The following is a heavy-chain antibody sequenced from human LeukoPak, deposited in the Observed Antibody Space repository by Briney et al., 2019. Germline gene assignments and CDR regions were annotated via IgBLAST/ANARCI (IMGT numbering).Heavy chain of an antibody. CDR2: ITGSGAVT. J-gene: IGHJ3*02. D-gene: IGHD4-17*01. V-gene: IGHV3-23*01. Sequence: PGGSLRLSCATSGFTFSKYTLIWVRQAPERGLQWVSAITGSGAVTYYEDSVKGRFTISRDNSKNTLYLQMSSLRVEDTAIYYCAKDPNGDYLGAFDSWGQGTMVTVSS. CDR1: GFTFSKYT. CDR3: AKDPNGDYLGAFDS.